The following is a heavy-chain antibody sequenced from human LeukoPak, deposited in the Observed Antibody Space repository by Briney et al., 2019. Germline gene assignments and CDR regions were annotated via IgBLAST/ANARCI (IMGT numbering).Heavy chain of an antibody. Sequence: SETLSLTCTVSGGSITSYYWSWVRKPAGKGLEWIGSIYTSGSTNYNPSLKSRVTMSVDTSRNQFSLKMSSVTATDTAVYYCARSGGSGTYYDGSFDYWGQGTLVTVSS. CDR1: GGSITSYY. D-gene: IGHD1-26*01. V-gene: IGHV4-4*07. CDR3: ARSGGSGTYYDGSFDY. CDR2: IYTSGST. J-gene: IGHJ4*02.